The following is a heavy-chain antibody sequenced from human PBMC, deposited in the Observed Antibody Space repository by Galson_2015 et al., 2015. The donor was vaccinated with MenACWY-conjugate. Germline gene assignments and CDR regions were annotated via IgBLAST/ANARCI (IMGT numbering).Heavy chain of an antibody. CDR1: GFTFSNFW. V-gene: IGHV3-7*01. J-gene: IGHJ4*02. D-gene: IGHD3-10*01. CDR3: ARDRLGAYYYGSGRGPDY. CDR2: IKQDGSEK. Sequence: SLRLSCAASGFTFSNFWMSWVRQAPGKELEWVASIKQDGSEKYLVDSVKGRFTISRDNAKNSLYLQMSSLGAEDTAVYYCARDRLGAYYYGSGRGPDYWGQGILVTVSS.